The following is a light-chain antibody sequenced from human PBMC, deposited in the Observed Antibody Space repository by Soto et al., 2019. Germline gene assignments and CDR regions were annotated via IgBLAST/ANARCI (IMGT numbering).Light chain of an antibody. J-gene: IGLJ3*02. V-gene: IGLV2-14*01. CDR2: EVS. CDR1: STDVGGYNY. CDR3: SSYTSDSTLV. Sequence: QSALTQPASVSGSPGQSIAISCTGTSTDVGGYNYVSWYQQHPGKAPKLMIYEVSNRPSGVSNRFSGAKSGNTASLTISGLQAEDEADYYCSSYTSDSTLVFGGVTKLTVL.